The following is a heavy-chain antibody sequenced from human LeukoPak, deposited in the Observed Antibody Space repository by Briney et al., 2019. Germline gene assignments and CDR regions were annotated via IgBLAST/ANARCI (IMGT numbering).Heavy chain of an antibody. J-gene: IGHJ6*02. V-gene: IGHV3-7*01. D-gene: IGHD2/OR15-2a*01. Sequence: GETLRLSCGASSGFTFTTNWMAWVRQAPGKGLEWVATINREGTEKNYVDSVRGRFTVSRDNAKDSLSLQMNSLRAEDTAVYYCGRYLYAYGLDVWGLGTTVTVSS. CDR3: GRYLYAYGLDV. CDR1: GFTFTTNW. CDR2: INREGTEK.